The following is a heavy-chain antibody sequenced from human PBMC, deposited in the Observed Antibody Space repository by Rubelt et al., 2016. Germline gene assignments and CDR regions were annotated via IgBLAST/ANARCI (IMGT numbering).Heavy chain of an antibody. CDR1: GFTFSSYG. CDR2: IWYDGSNK. Sequence: QVQLVESGGGVVQPGRSLRLSCAASGFTFSSYGMHWVRQAPGKGLEWVAVIWYDGSNKYYDDSVKGRLTISRDNSKNTLYLQMNSLRAEDTAVYYCARDRAGSSSWYPVFGAFDIWGQGTMVTVSS. J-gene: IGHJ3*02. CDR3: ARDRAGSSSWYPVFGAFDI. V-gene: IGHV3-33*01. D-gene: IGHD6-13*01.